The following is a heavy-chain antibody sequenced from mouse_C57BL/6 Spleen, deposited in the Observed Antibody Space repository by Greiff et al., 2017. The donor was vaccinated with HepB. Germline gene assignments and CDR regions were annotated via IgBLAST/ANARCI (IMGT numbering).Heavy chain of an antibody. CDR2: IRNKANGYTT. D-gene: IGHD1-1*01. CDR1: GFTFTDYY. Sequence: EVKLVESGGGLVQPGGSLSLSCAASGFTFTDYYMSWVRQPPGKALEWLGFIRNKANGYTTEYSASVKGRFTISRDNSQSILYLQMNALRAEDSATYYCARYYYGSSNGFYYAMDYWGQGTSVTVSS. J-gene: IGHJ4*01. V-gene: IGHV7-3*01. CDR3: ARYYYGSSNGFYYAMDY.